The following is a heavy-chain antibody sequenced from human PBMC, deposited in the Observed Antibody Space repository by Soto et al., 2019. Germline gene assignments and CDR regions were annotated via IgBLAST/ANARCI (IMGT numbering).Heavy chain of an antibody. CDR1: GFTFSSYG. CDR3: ALSDYGDYATGN. J-gene: IGHJ4*02. D-gene: IGHD4-17*01. CDR2: IWYDGSNK. V-gene: IGHV3-33*01. Sequence: SLRLSCAASGFTFSSYGMHWVRQAPGKGLEWVAVIWYDGSNKYYADSVKGRFTISRDNSKNTLYLQMNSLRAEDTAVYYCALSDYGDYATGNWGQGTLVTVSS.